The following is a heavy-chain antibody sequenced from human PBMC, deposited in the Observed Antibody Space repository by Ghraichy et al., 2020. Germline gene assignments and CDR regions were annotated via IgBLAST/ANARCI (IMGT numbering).Heavy chain of an antibody. CDR3: ARGVGGNWEYLGDFDL. J-gene: IGHJ2*01. CDR2: IYTSGST. CDR1: GGSISSYY. Sequence: SETLSLTCTVSGGSISSYYWSWIRQPAGKGLEWIGRIYTSGSTNYNPSLKSRVTMSVDTSKNQFSLKLSSVTAADTAVYYCARGVGGNWEYLGDFDLWGRDTLVTVSS. V-gene: IGHV4-4*07. D-gene: IGHD1-26*01.